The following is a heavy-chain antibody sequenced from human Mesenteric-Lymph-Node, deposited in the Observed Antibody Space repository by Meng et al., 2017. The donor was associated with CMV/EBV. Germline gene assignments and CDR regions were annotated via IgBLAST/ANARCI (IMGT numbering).Heavy chain of an antibody. D-gene: IGHD2-2*02. Sequence: GGSLRLSCAASGFTFSTYSMNWVRQAPGRGLEWVSTISSSTSYIRYADSVKGRFTISRDNSKNTLYLQMNSLRPEDTAMFYCAREDEDCSGSSCYKVLDCWGQGTLVTVSS. J-gene: IGHJ4*02. CDR1: GFTFSTYS. CDR2: ISSSTSYI. V-gene: IGHV3-21*01. CDR3: AREDEDCSGSSCYKVLDC.